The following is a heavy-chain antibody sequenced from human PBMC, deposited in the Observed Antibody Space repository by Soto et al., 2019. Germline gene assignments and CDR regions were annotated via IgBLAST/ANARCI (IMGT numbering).Heavy chain of an antibody. CDR2: IIPIFGTA. CDR3: ARDRIEAAGTPRFNYYYGMDV. V-gene: IGHV1-69*13. D-gene: IGHD6-13*01. J-gene: IGHJ6*02. CDR1: GGTFSSYA. Sequence: SVKVSCKASGGTFSSYAISWVRQAPGQGLEWMGGIIPIFGTANYAQKFQGRVTITADESTSTAYMELSSLRSEDTAVYYCARDRIEAAGTPRFNYYYGMDVWGQGTTVTVSS.